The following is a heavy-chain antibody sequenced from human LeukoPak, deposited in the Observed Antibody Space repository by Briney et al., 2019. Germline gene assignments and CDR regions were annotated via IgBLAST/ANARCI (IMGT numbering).Heavy chain of an antibody. CDR2: IIPIFGTA. CDR3: ARDPLGDYVWGSSFD. V-gene: IGHV1-69*05. J-gene: IGHJ4*02. D-gene: IGHD3-16*01. CDR1: GCTFSSYA. Sequence: SGKVSCKASGCTFSSYAISWVRQAPGQGLEWMGRIIPIFGTANYAQKFQGRVTITTDESTSTAYMELSSLRSEDTAVYYCARDPLGDYVWGSSFDCGQGTLVTVSS.